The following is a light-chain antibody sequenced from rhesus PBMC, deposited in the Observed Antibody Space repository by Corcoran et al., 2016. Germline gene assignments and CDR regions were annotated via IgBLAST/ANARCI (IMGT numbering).Light chain of an antibody. Sequence: DIQLTQSPSSLSASVGDRVTITCRASPGISSYLAWYQQKSGKAPKLLIFDASSLQIGVPSRFSGSGSGIEFTLTISSLQPENFATYYCPQRNTFPFTFGPGTKLDIK. V-gene: IGKV1-38*01. CDR2: DAS. CDR3: PQRNTFPFT. J-gene: IGKJ3*01. CDR1: PGISSY.